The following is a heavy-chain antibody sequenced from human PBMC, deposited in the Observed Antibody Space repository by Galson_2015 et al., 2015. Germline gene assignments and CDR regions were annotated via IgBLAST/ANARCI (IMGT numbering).Heavy chain of an antibody. D-gene: IGHD3-9*01. CDR3: ARNKPLTGPHGGLDY. CDR2: IYYSGST. CDR1: GGSISSYY. Sequence: ETLSLTCTVSGGSISSYYWSWIRQPPGKGLKWIGYIYYSGSTNYNPSLKSRVTISVDTSKNQFSLKLSSVTAADTAVYYCARNKPLTGPHGGLDYWGQGTLVTVSS. V-gene: IGHV4-59*01. J-gene: IGHJ4*02.